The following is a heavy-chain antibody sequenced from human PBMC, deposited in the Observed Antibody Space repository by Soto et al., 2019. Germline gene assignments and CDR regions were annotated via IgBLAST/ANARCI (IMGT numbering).Heavy chain of an antibody. D-gene: IGHD4-17*01. J-gene: IGHJ4*02. CDR3: AREGVTTVTTGPDY. CDR2: IYYSRST. Sequence: SETLSLTCTVSGGSISSGDYYWSWIRQPPGKGLEWIGYIYYSRSTYYNPSLKSRVTISVDTSKNQFSLKLSSVTAADTAVYYCAREGVTTVTTGPDYWGQGTLVTVSS. CDR1: GGSISSGDYY. V-gene: IGHV4-30-4*01.